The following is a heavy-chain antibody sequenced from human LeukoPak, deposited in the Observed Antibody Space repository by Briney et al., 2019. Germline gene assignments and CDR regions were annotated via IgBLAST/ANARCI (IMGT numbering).Heavy chain of an antibody. V-gene: IGHV1-18*01. J-gene: IGHJ4*02. CDR3: ARQGYDYVWGSYRNDNFDY. CDR1: GYTFTSYG. CDR2: ISAYNGNT. Sequence: ASVKVSCKASGYTFTSYGIIWVRQAPGQGLEWMGWISAYNGNTNYAQKPQGRVTMTTDTSTSTAYMELRSLRSDDTAVYYCARQGYDYVWGSYRNDNFDYWGQGTLVTVSS. D-gene: IGHD3-16*02.